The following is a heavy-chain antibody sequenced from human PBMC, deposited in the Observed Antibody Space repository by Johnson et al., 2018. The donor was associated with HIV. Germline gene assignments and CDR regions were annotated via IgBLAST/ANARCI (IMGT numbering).Heavy chain of an antibody. Sequence: VQLVESGGGLVKPGGSLRLSCAASGFTFSDYYMSWIRQAPGKGLEWVAFIRYDGSNKYYVDSVKGRFTISRDNSKNTLYLQMNSLSAEDTAVYYCAREGPSERAGFDIWGQGTMVTVSS. J-gene: IGHJ3*02. CDR1: GFTFSDYY. V-gene: IGHV3-30*02. CDR3: AREGPSERAGFDI. CDR2: IRYDGSNK.